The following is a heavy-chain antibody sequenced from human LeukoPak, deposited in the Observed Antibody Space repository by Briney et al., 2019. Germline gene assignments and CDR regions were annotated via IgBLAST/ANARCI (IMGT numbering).Heavy chain of an antibody. CDR2: MNPNSGNT. D-gene: IGHD3-3*01. V-gene: IGHV1-8*03. CDR3: ARGLGGGRSIFGVVKLYYYYYMDV. CDR1: GGTFSSYT. J-gene: IGHJ6*03. Sequence: GASVKVSCXASGGTFSSYTISWVRQATGQGLEWMGWMNPNSGNTGYAQKFQGRVTITRNTSISTAYMELSSLRSEDTAVYYCARGLGGGRSIFGVVKLYYYYYMDVWGKGTTVTVSS.